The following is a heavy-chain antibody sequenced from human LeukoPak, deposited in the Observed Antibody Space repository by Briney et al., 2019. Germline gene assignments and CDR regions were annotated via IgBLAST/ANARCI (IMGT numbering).Heavy chain of an antibody. CDR2: ISSSSSTI. D-gene: IGHD1-26*01. J-gene: IGHJ4*02. CDR3: ARSRGSSGSYPFGY. CDR1: GFTFSSYS. Sequence: GGSLRLSCAASGFTFSSYSMNWVRQAPGKGLEWVSYISSSSSTIYYAGSVKGRFTISRDNAKNSLFLQMNSLRAEDTAVYYCARSRGSSGSYPFGYWGQGTVVPVSS. V-gene: IGHV3-48*01.